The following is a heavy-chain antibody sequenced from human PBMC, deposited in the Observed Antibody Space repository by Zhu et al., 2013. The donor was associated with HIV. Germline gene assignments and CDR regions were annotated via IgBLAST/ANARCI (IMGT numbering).Heavy chain of an antibody. CDR1: GYTFTTYY. V-gene: IGHV1-46*01. CDR2: INPSDGST. Sequence: VQLVQSEAEVTKPGASVRVSCKASGYTFTTYYMHWVRQAPGQGLEWMGTINPSDGSTNYAQKFQGRVTIIKDTSTSTVYMELSSLRSEDTAVYFCAREHGGWPVYYDYWGQGTLVTVSS. CDR3: AREHGGWPVYYDY. J-gene: IGHJ4*02. D-gene: IGHD6-19*01.